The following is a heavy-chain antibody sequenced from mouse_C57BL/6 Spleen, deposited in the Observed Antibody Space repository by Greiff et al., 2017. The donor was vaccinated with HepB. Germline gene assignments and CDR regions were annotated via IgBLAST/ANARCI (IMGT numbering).Heavy chain of an antibody. V-gene: IGHV10-1*01. J-gene: IGHJ4*01. CDR2: IRSKSNNYAT. CDR1: GFSFNTYA. D-gene: IGHD1-1*01. CDR3: VRHDAGSSYDYAMEY. Sequence: EVKLVESGGGLVQPKGSLKLSCAASGFSFNTYAMNWVRQAPGKGLEWVARIRSKSNNYATYYADSVKDRFTISRDDSESMLYLQMNNLKTEDTAMYYWVRHDAGSSYDYAMEYWGQGTSFTVSS.